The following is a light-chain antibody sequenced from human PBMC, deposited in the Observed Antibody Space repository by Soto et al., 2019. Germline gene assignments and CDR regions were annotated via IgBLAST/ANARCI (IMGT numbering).Light chain of an antibody. J-gene: IGKJ2*01. Sequence: AIRMTQSPSSFSASTGDRVTITCRASQGISSYLAWYQQKPGKAPKLLIYAASTLQSGVPSRFSGSGSGTDFTLTISCLQSEDFETYHCQQYYSYPYTFGQGTKLEIK. CDR3: QQYYSYPYT. CDR1: QGISSY. CDR2: AAS. V-gene: IGKV1-8*01.